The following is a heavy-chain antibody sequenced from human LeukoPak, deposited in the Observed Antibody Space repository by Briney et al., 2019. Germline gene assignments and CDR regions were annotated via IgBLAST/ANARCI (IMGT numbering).Heavy chain of an antibody. Sequence: PSETLSLTCSVSGGSISSSTYSWGWIRQPPGKGLEWIGSFYYTWDTYYGPSLKSRVTISLDTSKNQFSLNLTSLTAADTAVYYCARLLPYCSDGICYFWEYFDSWGQGTLVTVSS. J-gene: IGHJ4*02. CDR2: FYYTWDT. CDR3: ARLLPYCSDGICYFWEYFDS. CDR1: GGSISSSTYS. D-gene: IGHD2-15*01. V-gene: IGHV4-39*01.